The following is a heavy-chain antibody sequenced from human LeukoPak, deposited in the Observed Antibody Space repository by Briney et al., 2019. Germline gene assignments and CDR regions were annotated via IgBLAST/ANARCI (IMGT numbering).Heavy chain of an antibody. CDR1: GYTFTSYD. CDR3: ARDGKFHYDSSGYSLDY. V-gene: IGHV1-8*01. Sequence: GSVKVSCKASGYTFTSYDINWVRQATGQGLEWMGWMNPNSGNTGYAQKFQGRVTMTRDTSISTAYMELSRLRSDDTAVYYCARDGKFHYDSSGYSLDYWGQGTLVTVSS. J-gene: IGHJ4*02. CDR2: MNPNSGNT. D-gene: IGHD3-22*01.